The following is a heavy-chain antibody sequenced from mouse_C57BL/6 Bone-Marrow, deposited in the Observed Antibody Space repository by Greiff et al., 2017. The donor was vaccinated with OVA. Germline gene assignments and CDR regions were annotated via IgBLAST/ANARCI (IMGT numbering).Heavy chain of an antibody. Sequence: DVHLVESGGGLVQPGGSLKLSCAASGFTFSDYYMYWVRQTPEKRLEWVAYISNGGGSTYYPDTVKGRFTISRDNAKNTLYLQMSRLKSEDTAMYYCARYGYDGPFFDYWGQGTTLTVSS. CDR2: ISNGGGST. V-gene: IGHV5-12*01. D-gene: IGHD2-2*01. J-gene: IGHJ2*01. CDR3: ARYGYDGPFFDY. CDR1: GFTFSDYY.